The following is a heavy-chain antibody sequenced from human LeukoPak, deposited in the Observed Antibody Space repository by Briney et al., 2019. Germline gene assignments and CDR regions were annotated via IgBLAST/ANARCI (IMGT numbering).Heavy chain of an antibody. CDR1: GYTFTSYY. CDR3: ARVARYSQFDP. V-gene: IGHV1-46*01. Sequence: GSVKASCKASGYTFTSYYMHWVRQAPGQGLEWMGIINPSGGSTSYAQKFQGRVTTTRDTSTSTVYMELSSLRSEDTAVYYCARVARYSQFDPWGQGTLVTVSS. J-gene: IGHJ5*02. CDR2: INPSGGST. D-gene: IGHD2-15*01.